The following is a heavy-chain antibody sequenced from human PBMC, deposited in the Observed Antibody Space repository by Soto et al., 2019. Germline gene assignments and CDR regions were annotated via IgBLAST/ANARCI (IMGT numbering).Heavy chain of an antibody. CDR1: GFTVSRNY. CDR3: ATDTRSYCGGDCYSRDYYYYGMDV. Sequence: GGSLRLSCEASGFTVSRNYMIWVRQAPGEGLEWVSTIYSGTDTYYADSVKDRFTISRDNSKNTLYLQMNSLRAEDTALYYCATDTRSYCGGDCYSRDYYYYGMDVWGQGTTVTVSS. CDR2: IYSGTDT. J-gene: IGHJ6*02. D-gene: IGHD2-21*02. V-gene: IGHV3-66*01.